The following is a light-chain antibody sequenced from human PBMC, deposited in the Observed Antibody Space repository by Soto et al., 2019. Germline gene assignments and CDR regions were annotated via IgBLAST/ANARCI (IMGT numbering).Light chain of an antibody. CDR1: QSVSSY. Sequence: EIVLTQSPVTLSLSPGERATLSCRASQSVSSYLAWYQQKPGQAPRLLIYDASNRATGIPARFSGGGSGTDFTLTIDNLEPEDFEIYYCQQRSNWPPITFGQGTRLEIK. V-gene: IGKV3-11*01. CDR2: DAS. CDR3: QQRSNWPPIT. J-gene: IGKJ5*01.